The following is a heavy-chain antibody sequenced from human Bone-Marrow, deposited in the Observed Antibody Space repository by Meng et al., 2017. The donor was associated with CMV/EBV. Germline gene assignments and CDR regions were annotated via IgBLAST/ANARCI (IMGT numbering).Heavy chain of an antibody. Sequence: SVKVSCKASGGTFSSYTISWVRQAPGQGLEWMGRIIPILGIANYAQKFQGRATITADKSTSTAYMELRSLRSDDTAVYYCAREIREGAIDYWGQGTRVTVYS. CDR3: AREIREGAIDY. V-gene: IGHV1-69*04. J-gene: IGHJ4*02. CDR1: GGTFSSYT. D-gene: IGHD1-26*01. CDR2: IIPILGIA.